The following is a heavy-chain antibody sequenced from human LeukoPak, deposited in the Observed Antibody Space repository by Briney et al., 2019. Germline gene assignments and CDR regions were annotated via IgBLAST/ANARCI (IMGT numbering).Heavy chain of an antibody. V-gene: IGHV4-39*02. CDR1: DGSIVNNNHY. CDR2: ISYSGGT. D-gene: IGHD3-22*01. Sequence: SETLSLTCTVSDGSIVNNNHYWGWTRQPPGKGLEWIGSISYSGGTAYNPSLRSRVTISVDTSKNQFSLKVNSVTAADTAVYYCAREVEYYDSSGYRPHAFDIWGQGTLVTVSS. CDR3: AREVEYYDSSGYRPHAFDI. J-gene: IGHJ3*02.